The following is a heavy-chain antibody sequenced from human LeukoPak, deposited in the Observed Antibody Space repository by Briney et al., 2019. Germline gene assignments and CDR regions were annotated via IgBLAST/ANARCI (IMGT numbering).Heavy chain of an antibody. CDR1: GYTLTELS. V-gene: IGHV1-24*01. D-gene: IGHD6-13*01. CDR3: ATGGYSSSYKTFDY. Sequence: ASVKVSCKVSGYTLTELSMHWVRQAPGKGLEWMGGFDPEDGETIYAQKFQGRVTMTEDTSTDTAYMELSSLRSEDTAVYYCATGGYSSSYKTFDYWGQGTLVTVSS. J-gene: IGHJ4*02. CDR2: FDPEDGET.